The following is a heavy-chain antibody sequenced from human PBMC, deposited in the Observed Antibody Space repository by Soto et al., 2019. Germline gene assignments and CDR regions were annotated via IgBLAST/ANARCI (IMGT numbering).Heavy chain of an antibody. J-gene: IGHJ3*02. Sequence: QVQLQESGPGLVKPSETLSLTCTVSGGSIRTSYWSWIRQPPGKGLEWIGYTYNSGRTNYNPSFQSRVTISVYTSKNQFSLHLSSVTAADTAVYYCARDAFDIWGQGTMVTVSS. V-gene: IGHV4-59*01. CDR1: GGSIRTSY. CDR2: TYNSGRT. CDR3: ARDAFDI.